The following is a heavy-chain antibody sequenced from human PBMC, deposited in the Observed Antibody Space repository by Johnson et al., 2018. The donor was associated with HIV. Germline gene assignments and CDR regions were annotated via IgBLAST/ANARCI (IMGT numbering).Heavy chain of an antibody. Sequence: QVQLVESGGGVVQPGRSLRLSCAASGFTFSSYAMHWVRQAPGKGLEWVAVLSYDGSNKYSADSVKGRFTISRDNSKNPRYLQMNSRRAEATAVYSCARDLDDGMGYYWGNAFDIWGQGTMVTVSS. J-gene: IGHJ3*02. D-gene: IGHD3-22*01. CDR2: LSYDGSNK. CDR3: ARDLDDGMGYYWGNAFDI. V-gene: IGHV3-30-3*01. CDR1: GFTFSSYA.